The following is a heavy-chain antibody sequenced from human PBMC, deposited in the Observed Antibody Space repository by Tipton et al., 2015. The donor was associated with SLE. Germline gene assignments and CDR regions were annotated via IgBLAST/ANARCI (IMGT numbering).Heavy chain of an antibody. CDR2: LYHRGST. Sequence: TLSLTCAVSGYSITSGDYWGWIRQPPGMGLGWVGSLYHRGSTCYNPSLKSRGTISTDTSKNEIYLKLTSVTATDTAVYFCARDPYDSTWRNGWFDPWGQGTLVTVSS. V-gene: IGHV4-38-2*02. J-gene: IGHJ5*02. D-gene: IGHD6-13*01. CDR1: GYSITSGDY. CDR3: ARDPYDSTWRNGWFDP.